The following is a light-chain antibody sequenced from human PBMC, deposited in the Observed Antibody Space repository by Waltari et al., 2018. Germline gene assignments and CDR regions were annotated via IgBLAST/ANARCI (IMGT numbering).Light chain of an antibody. V-gene: IGKV1-5*03. Sequence: DLQMTQSPSTLSASVGDRVTLTCRASQSIRSWLAWYQQKPGKAPKLLIYKASSLESAVPSRFSGSGSGTEFTLTISSLQPDDFATYYCQQYNSYSYTFGQGTKLEIK. J-gene: IGKJ2*01. CDR3: QQYNSYSYT. CDR1: QSIRSW. CDR2: KAS.